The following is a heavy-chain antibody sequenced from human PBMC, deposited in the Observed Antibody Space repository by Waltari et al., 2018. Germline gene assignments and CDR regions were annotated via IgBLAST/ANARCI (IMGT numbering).Heavy chain of an antibody. D-gene: IGHD3-22*01. CDR1: GFTFSSYW. V-gene: IGHV3-7*01. J-gene: IGHJ4*02. Sequence: EVQLVESGGGLVQPGGSLRLSCAASGFTFSSYWMSWVRQAPGKGLEWVVNIKQDGREKYDVDSVKGRFTISRDNAKNSLYLQMNSLRAEDTAVYYCARVELVYYYDSSGYLDYWGQGTLVTVSS. CDR3: ARVELVYYYDSSGYLDY. CDR2: IKQDGREK.